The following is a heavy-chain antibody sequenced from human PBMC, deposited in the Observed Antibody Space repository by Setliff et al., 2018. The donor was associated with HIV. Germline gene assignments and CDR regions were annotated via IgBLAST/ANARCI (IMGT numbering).Heavy chain of an antibody. CDR3: ARGHCSGTNCYGVDYYGMDV. CDR1: GGSISSDNW. CDR2: IYHSEYT. D-gene: IGHD2-2*01. Sequence: SETLSLTCAVSGGSISSDNWWTWVRQPPGKGLEWIGEIYHSEYTNYNASLKSRVSMSVDKSKNQFSLKLTSVTAADTAVDYCARGHCSGTNCYGVDYYGMDVWGQGTTVTVSS. J-gene: IGHJ6*02. V-gene: IGHV4-4*02.